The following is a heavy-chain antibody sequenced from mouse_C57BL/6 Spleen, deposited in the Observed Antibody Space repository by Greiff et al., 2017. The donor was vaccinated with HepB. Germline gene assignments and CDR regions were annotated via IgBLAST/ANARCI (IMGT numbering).Heavy chain of an antibody. D-gene: IGHD1-1*01. J-gene: IGHJ3*01. Sequence: QVQLQQSGPELVKPGASVKISCKASGYAFSSSWMNWVKQRPGKGLEWIGRIYPGDGDTNYNGKFKGKATLTADKSSSTAYMQLSSLTSEDSAVYFGARGNPNYYGSSPPFAYWGQGTLVTVSA. CDR3: ARGNPNYYGSSPPFAY. V-gene: IGHV1-82*01. CDR2: IYPGDGDT. CDR1: GYAFSSSW.